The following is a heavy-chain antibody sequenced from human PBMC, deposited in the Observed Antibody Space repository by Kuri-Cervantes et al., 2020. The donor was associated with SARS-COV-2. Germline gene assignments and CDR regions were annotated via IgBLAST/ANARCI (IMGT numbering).Heavy chain of an antibody. J-gene: IGHJ4*02. CDR3: ARDSRKNSGWYIDY. V-gene: IGHV4-34*01. D-gene: IGHD6-19*01. Sequence: SETLSLTCAVYGGSFSGYYWSWIRQPPGKGLEWIGEINHSGSTNYNPSLKSRVTISVDTSKNQFSLKLSSVTAADTAVYYCARDSRKNSGWYIDYWGQGTLVTVSS. CDR1: GGSFSGYY. CDR2: INHSGST.